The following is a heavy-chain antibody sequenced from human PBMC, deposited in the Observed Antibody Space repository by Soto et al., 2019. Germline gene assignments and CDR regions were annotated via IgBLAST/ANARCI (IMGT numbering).Heavy chain of an antibody. J-gene: IGHJ4*02. D-gene: IGHD5-18*01. Sequence: QVQLVESGGGVVQPGRSLRLSCAASGFTFSSYAMHWVRQAPGKGLEWVAVISYDGSNKYYADSVKGRFTISRDNSKNTLYLQMNSLRAEDTAVYYCARDFRGTAMPEYYFDYWGQGTLVTVSS. V-gene: IGHV3-30-3*01. CDR1: GFTFSSYA. CDR2: ISYDGSNK. CDR3: ARDFRGTAMPEYYFDY.